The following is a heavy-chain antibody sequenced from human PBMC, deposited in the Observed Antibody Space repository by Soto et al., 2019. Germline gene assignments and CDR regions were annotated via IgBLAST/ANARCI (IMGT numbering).Heavy chain of an antibody. CDR3: TRDTITYSPYYYYGMDV. D-gene: IGHD2-15*01. J-gene: IGHJ6*02. CDR2: IRSKAYGGTT. V-gene: IGHV3-49*03. Sequence: GGSLRLSCTASGFTFGDYAMSWFRQAPGKGLEWVGFIRSKAYGGTTEYAASVKGRFTISRDDSKSIAYLQMNSLKTEDTAVYYCTRDTITYSPYYYYGMDVWGQGTTVTVSS. CDR1: GFTFGDYA.